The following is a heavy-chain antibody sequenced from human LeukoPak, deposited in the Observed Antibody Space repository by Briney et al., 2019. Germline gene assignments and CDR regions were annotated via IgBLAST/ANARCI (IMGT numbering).Heavy chain of an antibody. Sequence: SETLSLTCTVSGGSISSSSYYWGWIRQPPGKGLEWIGSIYYSGSTYYNPSLKSRVTISVDTSKNQFSLKLSSVTAADTAVYYCATYSSSWYYFDYWGQGTLVTVSS. CDR3: ATYSSSWYYFDY. V-gene: IGHV4-39*01. J-gene: IGHJ4*02. CDR1: GGSISSSSYY. D-gene: IGHD6-13*01. CDR2: IYYSGST.